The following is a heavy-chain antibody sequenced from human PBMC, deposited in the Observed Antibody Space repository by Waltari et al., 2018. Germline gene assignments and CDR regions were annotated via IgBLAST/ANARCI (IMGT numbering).Heavy chain of an antibody. CDR3: TSLEEVFLYYMNV. J-gene: IGHJ6*03. V-gene: IGHV3-73*02. D-gene: IGHD3-3*01. Sequence: EVQLVESGGGLVQPGGSLKLSCAASGFTLSGSAVHWVRQASGKGLEWVGRVRSKANGCAIAYAASVEGRFIISRDDSKNTAYLQMNSLKAEDTAVYYCTSLEEVFLYYMNVWGKGTTVTISS. CDR2: VRSKANGCAI. CDR1: GFTLSGSA.